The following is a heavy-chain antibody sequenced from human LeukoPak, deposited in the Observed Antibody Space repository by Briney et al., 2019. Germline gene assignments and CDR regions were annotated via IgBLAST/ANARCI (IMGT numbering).Heavy chain of an antibody. CDR2: INWNGGST. V-gene: IGHV3-20*04. CDR1: GFTFDDYG. CDR3: AREGRVRGVMRYHYYYMDV. J-gene: IGHJ6*03. D-gene: IGHD3-10*01. Sequence: PGGSLRLSCAASGFTFDDYGMSWVRQAPGKGLEWVSGINWNGGSTGYADSVKGRFTISRDNAKNSLYLQMNSLRAEDTALYYCAREGRVRGVMRYHYYYMDVWGKGTTVTVSS.